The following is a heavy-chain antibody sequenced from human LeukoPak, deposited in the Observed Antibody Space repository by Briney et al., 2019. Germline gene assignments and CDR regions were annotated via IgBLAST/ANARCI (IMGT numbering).Heavy chain of an antibody. V-gene: IGHV3-23*01. D-gene: IGHD4-11*01. CDR2: ISAYGGST. CDR1: GFTFSSYA. J-gene: IGHJ4*02. Sequence: GGSLRLSCAASGFTFSSYAMSWVRQAPGKGLEWVSSISAYGGSTLYSDSVKGRFISSRDNSKKTLDLQMNSLRAEDTAVYYCTKGRSNHYWGQGTLVTVST. CDR3: TKGRSNHY.